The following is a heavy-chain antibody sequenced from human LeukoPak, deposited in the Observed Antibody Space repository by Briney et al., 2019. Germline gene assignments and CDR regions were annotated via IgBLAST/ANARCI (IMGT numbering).Heavy chain of an antibody. D-gene: IGHD3-3*01. CDR2: INPNSGGT. CDR1: GYTFTGYY. V-gene: IGHV1-2*02. CDR3: ASAGAPSRYYDFWSGYYDDYYGMDV. J-gene: IGHJ6*02. Sequence: GASVKVSCTASGYTFTGYYVHWVRQAPGQGLEWMGWINPNSGGTNYAQKFQGRVTMTRDTSISTAYMELGRLRSDDTAVYYCASAGAPSRYYDFWSGYYDDYYGMDVWGQGTTVTVSS.